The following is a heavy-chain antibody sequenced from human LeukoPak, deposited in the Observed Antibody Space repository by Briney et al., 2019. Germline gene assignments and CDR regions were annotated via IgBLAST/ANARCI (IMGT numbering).Heavy chain of an antibody. CDR2: IYTSGST. J-gene: IGHJ4*02. D-gene: IGHD4-11*01. CDR3: ARHRVVTTVLDY. Sequence: PSETLSLTCTISGGSISSYYWSWIRQPPGKGLEWIGRIYTSGSTNYNPSLKSRVTMSVDTSKNQFSLKLTSVTAADTALYYCARHRVVTTVLDYWGQGTLVTVSS. CDR1: GGSISSYY. V-gene: IGHV4-4*07.